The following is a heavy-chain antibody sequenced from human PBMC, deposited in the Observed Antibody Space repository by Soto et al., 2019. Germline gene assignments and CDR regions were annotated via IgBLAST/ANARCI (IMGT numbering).Heavy chain of an antibody. Sequence: PSETLSLTCVVSGGSLSSYYWSWIRQPPGKGLEWIGYIYYSGNTKYSPSLKSRVTMSVDTSKNHFSLKLISVTTADTAVYFCAREGNLGRWIQPLDSWGQGTLVTVSS. J-gene: IGHJ4*02. V-gene: IGHV4-59*01. D-gene: IGHD2-2*03. CDR2: IYYSGNT. CDR3: AREGNLGRWIQPLDS. CDR1: GGSLSSYY.